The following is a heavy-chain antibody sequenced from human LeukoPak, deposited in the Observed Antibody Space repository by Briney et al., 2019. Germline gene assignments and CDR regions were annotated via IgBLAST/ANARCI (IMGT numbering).Heavy chain of an antibody. Sequence: PSETLSLTCAVYGGSFSGYHWSWIRQPPGKGLEWIGEINHSGITNYNPSLKSRITISVDTSKNQFSLKLTSVTAADTAVYYCARGRGYNSFDYWGQGTLVTVSS. J-gene: IGHJ4*02. D-gene: IGHD3-16*02. CDR3: ARGRGYNSFDY. V-gene: IGHV4-34*01. CDR2: INHSGIT. CDR1: GGSFSGYH.